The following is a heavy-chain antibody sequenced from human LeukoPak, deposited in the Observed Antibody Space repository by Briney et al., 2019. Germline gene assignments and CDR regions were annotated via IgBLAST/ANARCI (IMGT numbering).Heavy chain of an antibody. CDR3: AGSYCTTTDCYTGFDP. Sequence: ASVKVSCKASGYTFASYAIHWVRQAPGQRLEWMGWINAGYDNTKYSQKFQGRVTITRDTSATTAYMELSSLRSEDTAVYYCAGSYCTTTDCYTGFDPWGQGTLVTVSS. J-gene: IGHJ5*02. CDR1: GYTFASYA. CDR2: INAGYDNT. D-gene: IGHD2-2*02. V-gene: IGHV1-3*01.